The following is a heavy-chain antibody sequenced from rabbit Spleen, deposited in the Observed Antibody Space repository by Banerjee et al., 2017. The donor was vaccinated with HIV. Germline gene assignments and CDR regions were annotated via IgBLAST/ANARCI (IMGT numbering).Heavy chain of an antibody. V-gene: IGHV1S45*01. CDR3: ARRSSGSNSPFNL. Sequence: QEQLVESGGGLVQPEGSLTLTCKASGIDFSTYYYMCWVRQAPGKGLEWIACIYTGSSGSTYYASWAKGRFTVSKTSSTTVTLQMTSLTAADTATYFCARRSSGSNSPFNLWGPGTLVTVS. CDR1: GIDFSTYYY. D-gene: IGHD1-1*01. J-gene: IGHJ4*01. CDR2: IYTGSSGST.